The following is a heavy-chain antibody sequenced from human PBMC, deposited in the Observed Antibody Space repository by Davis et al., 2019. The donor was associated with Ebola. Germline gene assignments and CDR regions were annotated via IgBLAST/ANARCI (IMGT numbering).Heavy chain of an antibody. V-gene: IGHV1-24*01. CDR2: FDPEDGET. CDR1: GYTLTELS. Sequence: ASVKVSCKVSGYTLTELSMHWVRQAPGKGLEWMGGFDPEDGETIYAQKFQGRVTMTEDTSTDTAYMELSSLRSEDTAVYYCARQLAPDMRSYNWFDPWGQGTLVTVSS. J-gene: IGHJ5*02. D-gene: IGHD6-6*01. CDR3: ARQLAPDMRSYNWFDP.